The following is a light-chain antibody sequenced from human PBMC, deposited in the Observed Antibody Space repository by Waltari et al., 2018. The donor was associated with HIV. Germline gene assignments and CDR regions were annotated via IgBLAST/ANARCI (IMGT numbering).Light chain of an antibody. V-gene: IGKV3-15*01. CDR1: QSVSSN. J-gene: IGKJ1*01. CDR2: DAS. CDR3: QQYNNWPPWT. Sequence: EVFMTQSPATLSVSPGERVTFFCRASQSVSSNLAWYQQTPGQAPRLLIYDASTWASGVPARFSGSGSGTDFTLTITSLQSEDFAVYYCQQYNNWPPWTFGQGTRVQIK.